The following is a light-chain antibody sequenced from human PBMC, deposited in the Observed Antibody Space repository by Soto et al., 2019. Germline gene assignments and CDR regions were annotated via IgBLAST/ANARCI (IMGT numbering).Light chain of an antibody. V-gene: IGKV3-11*01. Sequence: EIVLTQSPGTLSLSPGERATLSCRASQSVSSYLAWYQQKPGQAPRLLIYDASNRATGIPARFSGSGSGTDFTLTITSLEPEDFATYYCQQSHSTPRTFGQGTKVDIK. CDR2: DAS. CDR1: QSVSSY. J-gene: IGKJ1*01. CDR3: QQSHSTPRT.